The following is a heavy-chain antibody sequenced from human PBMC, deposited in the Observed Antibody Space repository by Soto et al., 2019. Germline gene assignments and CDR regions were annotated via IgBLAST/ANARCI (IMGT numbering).Heavy chain of an antibody. J-gene: IGHJ5*02. D-gene: IGHD6-19*01. Sequence: SETLSLTFTVSGGSISISRYYWGLIRQPPGKGTDWIGSIYYSGPQSHNTYLKSRVNISVDTSTNQFSMKLSPVTAADTAVYYCARDSSGWNWFDHWGQGTLVTVSS. V-gene: IGHV4-39*07. CDR2: IYYSGPQ. CDR3: ARDSSGWNWFDH. CDR1: GGSISISRYY.